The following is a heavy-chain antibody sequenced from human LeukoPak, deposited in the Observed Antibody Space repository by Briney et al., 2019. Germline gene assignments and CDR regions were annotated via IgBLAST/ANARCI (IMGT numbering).Heavy chain of an antibody. D-gene: IGHD4-17*01. V-gene: IGHV4-59*01. CDR2: IYYSGST. CDR1: GGSISSYY. Sequence: SETLSLTCTVSGGSISSYYWSWIRQPPGKGLEWIGYIYYSGSTNYSPSLKSRVTISVDTSKNQFSLKLSSVTAADTAVYYCARVWTTGGDYVFYYFDYWGQGTLVTVSS. CDR3: ARVWTTGGDYVFYYFDY. J-gene: IGHJ4*02.